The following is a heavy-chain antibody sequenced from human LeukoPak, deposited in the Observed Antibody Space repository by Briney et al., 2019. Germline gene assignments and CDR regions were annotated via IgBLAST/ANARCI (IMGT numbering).Heavy chain of an antibody. CDR2: ISYDGSNK. D-gene: IGHD2-8*01. CDR3: TKEYAGSHYYYYYMDV. CDR1: GFTFSSYA. J-gene: IGHJ6*03. V-gene: IGHV3-30-3*01. Sequence: GRSLRLSCAASGFTFSSYAMHWVRQAPGKGLEWVAVISYDGSNKYYADSVKGRFTISRDNSKKTLFLQMNSLRAEDTAIYYCTKEYAGSHYYYYYMDVWGKGTTVTVSS.